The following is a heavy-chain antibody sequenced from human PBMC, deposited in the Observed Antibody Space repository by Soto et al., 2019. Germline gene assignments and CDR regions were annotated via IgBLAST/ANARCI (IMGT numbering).Heavy chain of an antibody. J-gene: IGHJ6*02. Sequence: SETLSLTCAVSGGSISSSNWWSWVRQPPGKGLEWIGEIYHSGSTNYNPSLKSRVTISVDKSKSQFSLKLSSVTAADTAVYYCARELGYCSSTSCARGHYYYYGMDVCGQGTTVTVSS. CDR3: ARELGYCSSTSCARGHYYYYGMDV. CDR2: IYHSGST. V-gene: IGHV4-4*02. D-gene: IGHD2-2*01. CDR1: GGSISSSNW.